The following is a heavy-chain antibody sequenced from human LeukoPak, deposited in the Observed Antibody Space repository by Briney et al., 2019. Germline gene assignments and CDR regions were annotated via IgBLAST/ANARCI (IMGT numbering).Heavy chain of an antibody. CDR1: GYTFTSYD. J-gene: IGHJ5*02. D-gene: IGHD3-10*01. CDR3: ARDSLLWFGELLVARWFDP. CDR2: MNPNSGNT. Sequence: ASAKVSCKASGYTFTSYDINWVRQAAGQGLEWMGWMNPNSGNTVYAQKFQGRVTMARNTSISTAYMELSSLRSEDTAVYYCARDSLLWFGELLVARWFDPWGQGTLVTVSS. V-gene: IGHV1-8*01.